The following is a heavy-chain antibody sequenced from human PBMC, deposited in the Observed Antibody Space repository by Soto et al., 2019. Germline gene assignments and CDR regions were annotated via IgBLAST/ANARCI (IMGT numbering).Heavy chain of an antibody. V-gene: IGHV3-33*01. CDR2: IWYDGTQK. J-gene: IGHJ4*02. Sequence: GALRLSCEASGFTFNTYSMHWVRQPPGKGLEWLAAIWYDGTQKYYADSVKGRFIISRDNSKKTLYLEMNSLRAEDTAVYYCARAGGTTVTGLWHFDSWGQGTLVTVSS. CDR1: GFTFNTYS. D-gene: IGHD4-17*01. CDR3: ARAGGTTVTGLWHFDS.